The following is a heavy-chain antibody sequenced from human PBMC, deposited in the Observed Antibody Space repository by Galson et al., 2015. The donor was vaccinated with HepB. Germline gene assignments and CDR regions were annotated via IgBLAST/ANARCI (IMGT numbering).Heavy chain of an antibody. V-gene: IGHV3-48*02. Sequence: SLRLSCAASGFTFRSYGLNWVRQAPGKGLEWVSFISGTSGTIYYADSVKGRFTISRDNAKNSLYLQMNSLRDEDTAVYYCAGGQAVAAAPRLHFDYWGQGTLVTVSS. CDR3: AGGQAVAAAPRLHFDY. CDR2: ISGTSGTI. D-gene: IGHD2-15*01. CDR1: GFTFRSYG. J-gene: IGHJ4*02.